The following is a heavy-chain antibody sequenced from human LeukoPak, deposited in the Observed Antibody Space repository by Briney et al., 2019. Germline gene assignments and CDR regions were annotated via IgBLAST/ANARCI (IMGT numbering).Heavy chain of an antibody. D-gene: IGHD3-3*01. CDR1: GYTFTTYY. Sequence: ASVKVSCKASGYTFTTYYIYWVRQAPGQGLEWMGIINPSGGSTSYAQKFQGRVTMTRDTSTSTVYMELSSLRSEDTAVYYCARDGFSSVSRGVVTGGEDYWGQGTLVTVSS. CDR3: ARDGFSSVSRGVVTGGEDY. CDR2: INPSGGST. V-gene: IGHV1-46*01. J-gene: IGHJ4*02.